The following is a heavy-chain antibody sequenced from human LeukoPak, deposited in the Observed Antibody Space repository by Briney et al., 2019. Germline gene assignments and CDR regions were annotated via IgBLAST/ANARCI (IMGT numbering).Heavy chain of an antibody. CDR2: IRHDGSNK. CDR3: AKDLGRRDY. J-gene: IGHJ4*02. V-gene: IGHV3-30*02. Sequence: GGSLRLSCAASGFTFSSYGLHWVRQAPGKGLEWVAFIRHDGSNKNYADSVKVRFTISRDNSKNTLYLQMDSLRAEDTAVYYCAKDLGRRDYWGQGTLVTVSS. CDR1: GFTFSSYG.